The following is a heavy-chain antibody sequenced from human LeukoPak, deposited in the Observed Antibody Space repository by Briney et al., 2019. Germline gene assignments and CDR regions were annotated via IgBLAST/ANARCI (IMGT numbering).Heavy chain of an antibody. D-gene: IGHD3-10*01. V-gene: IGHV4-39*07. Sequence: SETLSLTCTVSGGSISSSSYYWGWIRQPPGKGLEWIGSIYYSGSTYYNPSLKSRVTISVDTSKNQFSLKLSSVTAADTAVYYCASHFGAGGNWDGSGSRYAFDIWGQGTMVTVSS. J-gene: IGHJ3*02. CDR3: ASHFGAGGNWDGSGSRYAFDI. CDR2: IYYSGST. CDR1: GGSISSSSYY.